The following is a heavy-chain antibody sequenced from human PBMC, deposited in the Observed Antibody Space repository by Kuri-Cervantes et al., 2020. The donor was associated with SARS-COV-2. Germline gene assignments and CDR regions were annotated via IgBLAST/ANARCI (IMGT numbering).Heavy chain of an antibody. CDR2: IKQDGSEK. CDR1: GFTFSSYW. V-gene: IGHV3-7*01. J-gene: IGHJ4*02. D-gene: IGHD5-12*01. CDR3: AREPQGYSGYDYFDY. Sequence: GGSLRLSCAASGFTFSSYWMSWVRQAPGKGLEWVANIKQDGSEKYYVDSVKGRFTISRDNAKNSLYLQMNSLRAEDTAVCYCAREPQGYSGYDYFDYWGQGTLVTVSS.